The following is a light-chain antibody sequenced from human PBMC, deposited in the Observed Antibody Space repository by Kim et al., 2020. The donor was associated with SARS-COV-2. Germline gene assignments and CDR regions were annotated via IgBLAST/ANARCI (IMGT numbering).Light chain of an antibody. Sequence: EVVLTQSPATLSLSAGERVTLSCRASQSVSVFLAWYQHKPAQAPRLLIYEASRRATGVPARFSGSGSGTDFTLTISSLEPEDSAVYYCQQRTNWHITFGQGERVEL. V-gene: IGKV3-11*01. CDR2: EAS. J-gene: IGKJ5*01. CDR3: QQRTNWHIT. CDR1: QSVSVF.